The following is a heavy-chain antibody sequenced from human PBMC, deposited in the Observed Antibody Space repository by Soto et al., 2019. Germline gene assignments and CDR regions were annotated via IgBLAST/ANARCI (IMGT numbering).Heavy chain of an antibody. V-gene: IGHV4-34*01. CDR2: INHSGST. D-gene: IGHD4-17*01. CDR3: ARFDFGYYKMDV. J-gene: IGHJ6*03. CDR1: GGSFSGYY. Sequence: PSETLSLTCAVYGGSFSGYYWTWIRQPPGTGLEWIGEINHSGSTNYNPSLKSRVTISVDTSKNQFSLKLTSVTAADTAVYYCARFDFGYYKMDVWGQGTTVT.